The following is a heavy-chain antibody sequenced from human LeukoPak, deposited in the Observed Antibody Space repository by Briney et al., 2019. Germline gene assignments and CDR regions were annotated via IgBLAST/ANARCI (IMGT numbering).Heavy chain of an antibody. D-gene: IGHD3-22*01. J-gene: IGHJ6*02. CDR3: ARSHEYYYDSSGYYYDYYYYGMDV. Sequence: SETLSLTCTVSGGSIRSYYWSWIRQPPGKGLEWIGYIYYSGSTNYNPSLKSRVTISVDTSKNQFSLKLSSVTAADTAVYYCARSHEYYYDSSGYYYDYYYYGMDVWGQGATVTVSS. CDR1: GGSIRSYY. V-gene: IGHV4-59*01. CDR2: IYYSGST.